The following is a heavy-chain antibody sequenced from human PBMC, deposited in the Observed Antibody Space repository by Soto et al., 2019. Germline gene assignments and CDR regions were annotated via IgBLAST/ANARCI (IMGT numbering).Heavy chain of an antibody. J-gene: IGHJ3*02. D-gene: IGHD5-12*01. Sequence: TSETLSLTCTVSGGSISSYYWSWIRQPPGKGLEWIGYIYYSGSTNYNPSLKSRVTISVDTSKNQFSLKLSSVTAADTAVYYCARYNLGGYERDAFDIWGQGTMVTVSS. CDR2: IYYSGST. CDR1: GGSISSYY. CDR3: ARYNLGGYERDAFDI. V-gene: IGHV4-59*01.